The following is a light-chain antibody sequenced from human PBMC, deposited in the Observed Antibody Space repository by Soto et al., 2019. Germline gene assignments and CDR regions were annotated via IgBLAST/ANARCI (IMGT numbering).Light chain of an antibody. V-gene: IGKV3-20*01. J-gene: IGKJ1*01. CDR2: GAS. CDR3: QQYGSSPWT. CDR1: QSVSSSY. Sequence: EIVLTQSPGTLSLSPGERATLSCRASQSVSSSYLAWYQQKPGQAPRLLIYGASSRATGIPDRFSGCGSGTDFTLTISRLEPEDFAVYYCQQYGSSPWTFGQGTKV.